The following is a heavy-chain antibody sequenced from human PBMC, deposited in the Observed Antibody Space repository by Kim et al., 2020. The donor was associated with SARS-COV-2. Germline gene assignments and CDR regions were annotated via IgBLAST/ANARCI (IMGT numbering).Heavy chain of an antibody. Sequence: SETLSLTCTVSGGSISSYYWSWIRQPPGKGLEWIGYIYYSGSTNYNPSLKSRVTISVDTSKNQFSLKLSSVTAADTAVYYCARVTYDILTGYSYFDYWGQGTLVTVSS. CDR1: GGSISSYY. D-gene: IGHD3-9*01. CDR3: ARVTYDILTGYSYFDY. V-gene: IGHV4-59*01. CDR2: IYYSGST. J-gene: IGHJ4*02.